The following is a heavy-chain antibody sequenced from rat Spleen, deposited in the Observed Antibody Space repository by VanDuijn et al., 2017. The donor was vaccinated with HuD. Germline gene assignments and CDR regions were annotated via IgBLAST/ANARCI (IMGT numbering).Heavy chain of an antibody. CDR1: GFTFSSFP. D-gene: IGHD1-11*01. J-gene: IGHJ3*01. CDR3: AKDPSTTEGILANWFVS. Sequence: EVQLVESDGGLVQPGRSLKLSCAASGFTFSSFPMAWVRQAPKKGLEWVAYISSGGGGIYYPDSVKGRFTISKDNAKNTLFLQMDSLRSEDTATYYCAKDPSTTEGILANWFVSWGQGTLVTVSS. CDR2: ISSGGGGI. V-gene: IGHV5-27*01.